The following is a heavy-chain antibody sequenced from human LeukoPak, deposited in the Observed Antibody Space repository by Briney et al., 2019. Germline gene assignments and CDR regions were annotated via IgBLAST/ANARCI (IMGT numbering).Heavy chain of an antibody. Sequence: GGSLRLSCAASGFTFSDCYMSWIRQAPGKGLEWVSYISSSGSTIYYADSVKGRFTISRDNAKNSLYLQMNSLRAEDTAVYYCARGDSSSWYTLDYWGQGTLVTVSS. CDR1: GFTFSDCY. D-gene: IGHD6-13*01. V-gene: IGHV3-11*01. CDR3: ARGDSSSWYTLDY. J-gene: IGHJ4*02. CDR2: ISSSGSTI.